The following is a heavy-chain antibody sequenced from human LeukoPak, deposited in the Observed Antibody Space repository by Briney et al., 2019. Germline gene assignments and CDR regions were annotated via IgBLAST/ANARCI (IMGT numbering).Heavy chain of an antibody. V-gene: IGHV3-20*04. J-gene: IGHJ3*02. CDR2: ITWNGGST. D-gene: IGHD2-2*01. CDR3: ARGARYCTSASCSSLRAVDI. Sequence: GGSLRLSCAASGFTFDDYGMSWVRQAPGKGLEWVSGITWNGGSTGYADSVKGRFTISRDNAKNTLYLQMNSLRAEDTAVYYCARGARYCTSASCSSLRAVDIWGQGTMVTVSS. CDR1: GFTFDDYG.